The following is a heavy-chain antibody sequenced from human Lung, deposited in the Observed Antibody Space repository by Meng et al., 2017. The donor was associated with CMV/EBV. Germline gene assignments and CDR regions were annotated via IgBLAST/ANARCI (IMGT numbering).Heavy chain of an antibody. J-gene: IGHJ6*02. D-gene: IGHD2-2*01. CDR3: ARARVVPAYYYGMDV. CDR1: GGSFSGYY. V-gene: IGHV4-34*01. Sequence: SETXSLXCAVYGGSFSGYYWSWIRQPPGKGLEWIGEINHSGSTNYNPSLKSRVTISVDTSKNQFSLKLSSVTAADTAVYYCARARVVPAYYYGMDVWGQGTTVTVSS. CDR2: INHSGST.